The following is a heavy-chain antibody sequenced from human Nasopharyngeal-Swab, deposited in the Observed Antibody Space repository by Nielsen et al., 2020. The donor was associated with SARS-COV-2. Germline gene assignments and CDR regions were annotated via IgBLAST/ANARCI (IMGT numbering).Heavy chain of an antibody. D-gene: IGHD3-10*01. V-gene: IGHV3-33*01. CDR1: GFTFSSYG. Sequence: SCAASGFTFSSYGMHWVRQAPGKGLEWVAVIWYDGSNKYYADSVKGRFTISRDNSKNTLYLQMNSLRAEDTAVYYCARDFPFGGDVGYWGQGTLVTVSS. CDR2: IWYDGSNK. CDR3: ARDFPFGGDVGY. J-gene: IGHJ4*02.